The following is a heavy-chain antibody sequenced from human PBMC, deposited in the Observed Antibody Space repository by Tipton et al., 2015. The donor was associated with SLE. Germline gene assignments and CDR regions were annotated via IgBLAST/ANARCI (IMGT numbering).Heavy chain of an antibody. V-gene: IGHV4-39*07. CDR1: GDSISSSSYY. Sequence: TLSLTCTVSGDSISSSSYYWGWIRQPPGKGLEWIGTFYYSGNTYFNPSLKSRVTISVDTSKNQFSLRLSSVTAADTAVYYCVKSSAVAGRGGDSWGQGTLVTVSS. J-gene: IGHJ4*02. D-gene: IGHD6-19*01. CDR3: VKSSAVAGRGGDS. CDR2: FYYSGNT.